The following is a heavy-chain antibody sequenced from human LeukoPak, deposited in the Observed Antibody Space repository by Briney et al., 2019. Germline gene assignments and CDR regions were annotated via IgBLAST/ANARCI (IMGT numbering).Heavy chain of an antibody. CDR1: GFTFSSFR. Sequence: GGSLRLSCVASGFTFSSFRMNWIRQAPGKALEWISYIDYSGRTLYYAGSVKGRFTISRDNAKNSLSLQMDSLRPEDTAVYYCARGMGMAVAERFYYDYWGQGTLVTVSS. J-gene: IGHJ4*02. V-gene: IGHV3-48*04. D-gene: IGHD6-19*01. CDR2: IDYSGRTL. CDR3: ARGMGMAVAERFYYDY.